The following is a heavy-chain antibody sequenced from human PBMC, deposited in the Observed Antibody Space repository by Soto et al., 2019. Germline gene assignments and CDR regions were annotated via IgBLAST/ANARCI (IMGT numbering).Heavy chain of an antibody. CDR1: GFTFSSYE. D-gene: IGHD3-22*01. CDR3: ERDGSYDRLDY. CDR2: ISSSGSTI. J-gene: IGHJ4*02. V-gene: IGHV3-48*03. Sequence: GGSLRLSCAASGFTFSSYEMNWVRQAPGKGLEWVSYISSSGSTIYYADSVKGRFTISRDNAKNSLYLQMNSLRAEDTAVYYCERDGSYDRLDYWGQGTLVTVSS.